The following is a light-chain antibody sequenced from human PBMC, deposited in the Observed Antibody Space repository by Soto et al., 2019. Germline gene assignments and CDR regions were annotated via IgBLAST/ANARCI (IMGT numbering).Light chain of an antibody. V-gene: IGKV1-5*01. CDR3: QQYNSYSPT. Sequence: DIQMTQSPSTLSASVGDRVTITCRASQSISAWLAWYQQIPGKAPKLLIYDASSLESGVPSRFSGSGSGTEFTLTISSLQPDDFAAYYCQQYNSYSPTFVQGTKLEI. CDR1: QSISAW. J-gene: IGKJ2*01. CDR2: DAS.